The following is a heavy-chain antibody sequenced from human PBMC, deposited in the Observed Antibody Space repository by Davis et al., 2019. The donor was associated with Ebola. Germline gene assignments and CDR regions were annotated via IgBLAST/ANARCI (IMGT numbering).Heavy chain of an antibody. V-gene: IGHV1-2*04. D-gene: IGHD6-13*01. Sequence: ASVKVSCKASGYTFTSYYMHWVRQAPGQGLEWMGWINPNSGGTNYAQKFQGWVTMTRDTSISTAYMELSRLRSDDTAVYYCARVVAAAGTFHFDYWGQGTLVTVSS. CDR3: ARVVAAAGTFHFDY. J-gene: IGHJ4*02. CDR2: INPNSGGT. CDR1: GYTFTSYY.